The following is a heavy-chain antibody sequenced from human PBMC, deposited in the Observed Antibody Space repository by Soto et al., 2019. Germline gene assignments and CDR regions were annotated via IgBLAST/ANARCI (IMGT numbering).Heavy chain of an antibody. V-gene: IGHV4-31*03. Sequence: PSETLSLTCTVSGGSITSGGYYWSWVRQHKCKGLEWIGYIYYSGSTYYNPSLKSRVTISVDTSKNQFSLKLSSVTAADTAVYYCARDRYCTNGVCYWFDPWGQGTLVTVSS. CDR1: GGSITSGGYY. D-gene: IGHD2-8*01. J-gene: IGHJ5*02. CDR3: ARDRYCTNGVCYWFDP. CDR2: IYYSGST.